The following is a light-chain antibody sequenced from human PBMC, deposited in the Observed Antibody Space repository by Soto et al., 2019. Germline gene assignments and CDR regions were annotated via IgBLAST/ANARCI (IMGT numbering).Light chain of an antibody. V-gene: IGKV4-1*01. CDR1: QSVLYSGNNKNY. CDR2: WAS. J-gene: IGKJ4*01. CDR3: HQYYTPPFT. Sequence: DIVMTQSPDSLAVSLGERATINCKSSQSVLYSGNNKNYLAWYQHKPGQPPKLLIYWASTRESGVPDRFSGSRSGTDFTLTISSLQAEDVAVYYCHQYYTPPFTFGGGTKVEIK.